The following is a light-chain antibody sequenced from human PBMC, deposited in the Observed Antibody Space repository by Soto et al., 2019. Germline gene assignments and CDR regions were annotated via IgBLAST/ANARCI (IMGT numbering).Light chain of an antibody. CDR1: QSISSW. CDR2: KAS. J-gene: IGKJ1*01. V-gene: IGKV1-5*03. Sequence: DIQMTQSPSTLSASVGDRVTITCRASQSISSWLAWYQQKPGKAPKLLIYKASSLESGVPSRFSGSGSGTEFPRTISILQPDDFATYYGQQYNSYFRAFGQGTKVESK. CDR3: QQYNSYFRA.